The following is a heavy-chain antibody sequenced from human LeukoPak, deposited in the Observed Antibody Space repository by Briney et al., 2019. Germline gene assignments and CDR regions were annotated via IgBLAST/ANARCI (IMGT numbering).Heavy chain of an antibody. CDR2: ISYDGSSK. D-gene: IGHD6-13*01. CDR1: GFTFSSYA. CDR3: ARSSSVKYFDY. J-gene: IGHJ4*02. Sequence: GRSLRLSCAASGFTFSSYAMHWVRQAPGKGLEWVAVISYDGSSKYYADSVKGRFTISRDNSKNTLYLQMNSLRAEDTAVYYCARSSSVKYFDYWGQGTLVTVSS. V-gene: IGHV3-30*04.